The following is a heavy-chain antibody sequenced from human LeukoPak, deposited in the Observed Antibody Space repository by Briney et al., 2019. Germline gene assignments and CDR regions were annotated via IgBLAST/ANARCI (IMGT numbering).Heavy chain of an antibody. Sequence: GGSLRLSCAASGFTFSSYAMSWVRQAPGKGLEWVSGINWNGGSTGYADSVKGRFTISRDNAKNSLYLQMNSLRAEDTAVYYCAREDGDYAGGYWGQGTLVTVSS. CDR1: GFTFSSYA. V-gene: IGHV3-20*04. D-gene: IGHD4-17*01. J-gene: IGHJ4*02. CDR2: INWNGGST. CDR3: AREDGDYAGGY.